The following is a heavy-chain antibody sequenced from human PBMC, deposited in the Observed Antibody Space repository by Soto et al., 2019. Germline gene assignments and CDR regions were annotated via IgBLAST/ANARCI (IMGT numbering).Heavy chain of an antibody. J-gene: IGHJ4*02. D-gene: IGHD2-8*01. CDR3: ASSTAGVYVFHD. Sequence: QVQLVQSGAEVKNRGSSVKVSCKASGDTFSRSTISWVRQAPGQRLEWMGRIIPVLGVENHAQNFPGRVTLAADKSTSTAYLELSSLKSEDTAIYYCASSTAGVYVFHDWGQGTLVSVSS. CDR2: IIPVLGVE. V-gene: IGHV1-69*02. CDR1: GDTFSRST.